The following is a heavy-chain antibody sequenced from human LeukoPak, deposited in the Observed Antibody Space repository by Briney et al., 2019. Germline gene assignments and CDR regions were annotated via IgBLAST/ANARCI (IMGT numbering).Heavy chain of an antibody. CDR3: ARVPVYSGTYFDY. J-gene: IGHJ4*02. V-gene: IGHV4-59*08. CDR1: GGSISSYY. D-gene: IGHD1-26*01. CDR2: IYYSGST. Sequence: SETLSLTCTVSGGSISSYYWSWIRQPPGKGLEWIGYIYYSGSTYYNPSPKSRVTISVYTSKNQFSLKLSSVTAADTAVYYCARVPVYSGTYFDYWGQGTLVTVSS.